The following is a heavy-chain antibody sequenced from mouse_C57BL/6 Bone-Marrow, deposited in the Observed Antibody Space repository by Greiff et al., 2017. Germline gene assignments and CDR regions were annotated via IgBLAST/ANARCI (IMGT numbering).Heavy chain of an antibody. CDR3: ARKRCGSGYPRYFDV. J-gene: IGHJ1*03. Sequence: EVQLQQSGPELVKPGASVKISCKASGYSFTDYNMNWVKQSNGKSLEWIGVITPNYGTTSYNQKFKGKATLTVDQSSSTAYMQLNSLTSEDSAVDYCARKRCGSGYPRYFDVWGTGTTVTVSS. CDR1: GYSFTDYN. D-gene: IGHD1-1*01. V-gene: IGHV1-39*01. CDR2: ITPNYGTT.